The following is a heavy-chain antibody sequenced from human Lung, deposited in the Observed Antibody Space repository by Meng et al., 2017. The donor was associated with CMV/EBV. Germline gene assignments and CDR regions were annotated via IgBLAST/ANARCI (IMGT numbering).Heavy chain of an antibody. CDR2: IYSGGVAT. Sequence: GGSLRLXCAASGFAFSTYAMSWVRQAPGKGLEWVSVIYSGGVATYYADSVKGRFTISRDNSNNTLFLQMDSLGAEDTAVYYCAKIGSFTYYYYGMDVWGQGTTVTVSS. CDR1: GFAFSTYA. D-gene: IGHD1-26*01. CDR3: AKIGSFTYYYYGMDV. J-gene: IGHJ6*01. V-gene: IGHV3-23*03.